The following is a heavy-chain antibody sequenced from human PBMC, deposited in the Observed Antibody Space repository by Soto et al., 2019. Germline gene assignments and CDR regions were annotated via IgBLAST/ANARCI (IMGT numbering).Heavy chain of an antibody. CDR2: IPFDGVNE. D-gene: IGHD3-10*01. CDR1: GFTFSAYG. J-gene: IGHJ4*02. V-gene: IGHV3-30*18. CDR3: AKTMASPPGNSRGRVAFLDY. Sequence: QVQLVESGGGVVQPGRSLRLSCAASGFTFSAYGMHWVRQAPGKGPEWLTVIPFDGVNEYYADPVEGRFSISRDNSKNTLDLQMNSLRAEDTAVYYCAKTMASPPGNSRGRVAFLDYRRQGTLVTVSS.